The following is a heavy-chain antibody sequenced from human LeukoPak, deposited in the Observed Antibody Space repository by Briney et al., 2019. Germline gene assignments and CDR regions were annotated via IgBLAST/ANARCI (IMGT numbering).Heavy chain of an antibody. V-gene: IGHV3-33*01. D-gene: IGHD3-16*01. CDR3: ARDLSYDFVWGSYSWFDP. Sequence: GRSLRLSCAASGFTFSSYGMHWVRQAPGKGLEWVAVIWYAGSNKYYADSVKGRFTISRDNSKNTLYLQMNSLRAEDTAVYYCARDLSYDFVWGSYSWFDPWGQGTLVTVSS. CDR1: GFTFSSYG. CDR2: IWYAGSNK. J-gene: IGHJ5*02.